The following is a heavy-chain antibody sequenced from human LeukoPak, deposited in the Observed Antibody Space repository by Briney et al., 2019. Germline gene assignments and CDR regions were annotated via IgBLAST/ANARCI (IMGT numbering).Heavy chain of an antibody. CDR2: IIPIFGTA. D-gene: IGHD2-2*01. J-gene: IGHJ4*02. CDR1: GGTFSSYA. Sequence: ASVKVSCKASGGTFSSYAISWVRRAPGQGLEWMGGIIPIFGTANYAQKFQGRVTITTDESTSTAYMELSSLRSEDTAVYYCTLKGYCSSTSCSYYWGQGTLVTVSS. CDR3: TLKGYCSSTSCSYY. V-gene: IGHV1-69*05.